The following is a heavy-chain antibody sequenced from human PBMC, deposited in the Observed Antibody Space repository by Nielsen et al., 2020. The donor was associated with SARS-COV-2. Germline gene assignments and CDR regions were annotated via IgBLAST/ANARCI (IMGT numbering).Heavy chain of an antibody. J-gene: IGHJ6*02. Sequence: GESLKISCAASGFTFSSYWMSWVRQAPGKGLEWVANIKQDGSEKYYVDSVKGRFTISRDNAKNSLYLQMNSLRAEDTAVYYCAKERDGYNFLVYYYYGMDVWGQGTTVTVSS. CDR2: IKQDGSEK. CDR1: GFTFSSYW. D-gene: IGHD5-24*01. V-gene: IGHV3-7*01. CDR3: AKERDGYNFLVYYYYGMDV.